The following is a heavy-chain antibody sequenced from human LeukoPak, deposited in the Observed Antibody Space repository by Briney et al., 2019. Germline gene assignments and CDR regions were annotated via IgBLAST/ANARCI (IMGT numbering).Heavy chain of an antibody. CDR1: GESFSGNF. J-gene: IGHJ4*02. V-gene: IGHV3-23*01. D-gene: IGHD6-13*01. CDR2: ISGSGGST. CDR3: AEIPIAAAAH. Sequence: PSETLSLTCAVTGESFSGNFWTWIRQSPGKGLEWVSAISGSGGSTYYADSVKGRFTISRDNSKNTLYLQMNSLRAEDTAVYYCAEIPIAAAAHWGQGTLVTVSS.